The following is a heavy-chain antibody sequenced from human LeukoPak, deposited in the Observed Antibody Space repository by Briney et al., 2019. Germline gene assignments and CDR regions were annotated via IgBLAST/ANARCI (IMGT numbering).Heavy chain of an antibody. CDR2: IYHSGST. CDR3: ARENHEPEHYYMDV. V-gene: IGHV4-30-2*01. J-gene: IGHJ6*03. CDR1: GGSISSGGYY. Sequence: PSETLSLTCTVSGGSISSGGYYWSWIRQPPGKGLEWIGYIYHSGSTYYNPSLKSRVTISVDRSKNQFSLKLSSVTAADTAVYYCARENHEPEHYYMDVWGKGTTATVSS. D-gene: IGHD1-14*01.